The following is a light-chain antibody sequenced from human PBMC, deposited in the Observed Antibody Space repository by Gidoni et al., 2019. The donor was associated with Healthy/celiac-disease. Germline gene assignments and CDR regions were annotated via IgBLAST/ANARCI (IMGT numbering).Light chain of an antibody. Sequence: DLQMTQSPSSLSASVGDRVTITCQASQDISNYLNWYQQKPGKAPKLLIYDASNLETGVPSRFSGSGSGTDFTFTISSLQPEDIATYYCQQYDNLPTFGQXAKVEIK. CDR1: QDISNY. CDR3: QQYDNLPT. CDR2: DAS. V-gene: IGKV1-33*01. J-gene: IGKJ1*01.